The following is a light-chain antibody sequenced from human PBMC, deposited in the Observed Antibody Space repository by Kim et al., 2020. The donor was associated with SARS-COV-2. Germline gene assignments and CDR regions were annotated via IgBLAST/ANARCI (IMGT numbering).Light chain of an antibody. V-gene: IGLV3-1*01. Sequence: VSQGQTASITCSGDKLGDKFACWYQQKPGQSPVLVIYQDNNRPSGIPERFSGSNSGNTATLTISGTQAMDEADYYCQAWDSNTEGVFGGGTQLTVL. J-gene: IGLJ3*02. CDR3: QAWDSNTEGV. CDR1: KLGDKF. CDR2: QDN.